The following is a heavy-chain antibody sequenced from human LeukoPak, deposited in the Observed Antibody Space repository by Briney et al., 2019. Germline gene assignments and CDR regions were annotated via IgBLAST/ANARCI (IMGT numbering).Heavy chain of an antibody. CDR2: INHSGST. J-gene: IGHJ4*02. CDR1: GGSFSGYY. CDR3: AKECYTGTSCYAYFDF. Sequence: SETLSLTCAVYGGSFSGYYWSWIRQPPGKGLEWIGEINHSGSTNYNPSLKSRVTISVDTSKNQFSLRLSSVTAADTALYYCAKECYTGTSCYAYFDFWGQGTLVTVSS. D-gene: IGHD2-2*01. V-gene: IGHV4-34*01.